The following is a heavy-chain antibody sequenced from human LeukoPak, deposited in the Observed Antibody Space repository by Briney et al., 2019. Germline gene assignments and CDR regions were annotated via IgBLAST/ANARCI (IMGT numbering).Heavy chain of an antibody. CDR1: GGTFSSYG. J-gene: IGHJ6*03. Sequence: ASVKVSCKASGGTFSSYGISWVRQAPGQGLEWMGWISAYNGNTNFAQKLQDRVTMTTDTSTSTAYMELRSLRSDDTAVYYCARAEKPNWGNYYYYCMDVWAKGPRSPSP. V-gene: IGHV1-18*01. CDR3: ARAEKPNWGNYYYYCMDV. D-gene: IGHD7-27*01. CDR2: ISAYNGNT.